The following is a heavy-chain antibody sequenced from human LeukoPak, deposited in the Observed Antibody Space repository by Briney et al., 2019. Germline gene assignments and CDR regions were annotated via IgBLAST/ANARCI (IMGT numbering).Heavy chain of an antibody. CDR3: ARDRAEYGGNSLGY. Sequence: SVKVSCMASGFTFTSSAVQWVRQARGQRLEWIGWIVVGSGNTNYAQKFQERVTITRDMSTCTAYMELSRLRSDDTAVYYCARDRAEYGGNSLGYWGQGTLVTVSS. J-gene: IGHJ4*02. CDR2: IVVGSGNT. V-gene: IGHV1-58*01. CDR1: GFTFTSSA. D-gene: IGHD4-23*01.